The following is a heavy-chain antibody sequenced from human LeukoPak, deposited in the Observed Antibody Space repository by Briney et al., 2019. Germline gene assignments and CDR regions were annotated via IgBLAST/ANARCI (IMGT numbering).Heavy chain of an antibody. J-gene: IGHJ4*02. V-gene: IGHV4-39*01. CDR1: GGSISSSSYY. D-gene: IGHD3-3*01. Sequence: SETLSLTCTVSGGSISSSSYYWGWIRQPPGKGLEWIGSIYYSGSTYYNPSLKSRVTISVHTSKNQFSLKLSSVTAADTAVYYCARGKRFLEWSFDYWGQGTLVTVSS. CDR3: ARGKRFLEWSFDY. CDR2: IYYSGST.